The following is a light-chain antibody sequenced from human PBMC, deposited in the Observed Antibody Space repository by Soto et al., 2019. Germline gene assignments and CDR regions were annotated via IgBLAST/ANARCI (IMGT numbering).Light chain of an antibody. V-gene: IGKV3-15*01. CDR2: DTS. CDR3: QQYGSSPGT. Sequence: EVVMRHSPATLSVSPSQGATLSCSASQGIGDTLAWYQHKPGQTPRLLIYDTSTRATGVPTRFSGSRSGTDFALTISRVEPEDFAIYFCQQYGSSPGTFGQGTKV. J-gene: IGKJ1*01. CDR1: QGIGDT.